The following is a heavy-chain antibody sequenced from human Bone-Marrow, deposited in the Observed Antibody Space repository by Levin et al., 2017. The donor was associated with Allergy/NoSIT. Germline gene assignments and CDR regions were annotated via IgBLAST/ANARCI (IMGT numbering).Heavy chain of an antibody. Sequence: ETLSLTCAASGFSFSNARMSWVRQAPGKGLEWVGRIKSETDGGTTDYTAPLKGRFTISRDDSKNTLYLQMNSLKIEDTAVYYCTTGDSSTFWGQGTLVTVSS. V-gene: IGHV3-15*01. CDR3: TTGDSSTF. J-gene: IGHJ1*01. CDR2: IKSETDGGTT. CDR1: GFSFSNAR. D-gene: IGHD6-6*01.